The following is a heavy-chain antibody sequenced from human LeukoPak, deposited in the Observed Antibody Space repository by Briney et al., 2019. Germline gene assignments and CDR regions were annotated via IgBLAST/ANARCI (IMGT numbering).Heavy chain of an antibody. D-gene: IGHD1-26*01. CDR1: GGTFSSYT. J-gene: IGHJ4*02. CDR2: IIPILGIA. Sequence: AASVKVSCKASGGTFSSYTISWVRQALGQGLEGMGRIIPILGIANYAQKFQGRVTITADKSTSTAYMEPSSLRTKLKAVYTSTRGPSIVVAIECDDYWGQGTLVTVSS. V-gene: IGHV1-69*02. CDR3: TRGPSIVVAIECDDY.